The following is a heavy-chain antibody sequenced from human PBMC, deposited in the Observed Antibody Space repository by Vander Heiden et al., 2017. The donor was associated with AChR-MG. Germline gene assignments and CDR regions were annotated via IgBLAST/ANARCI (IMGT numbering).Heavy chain of an antibody. CDR1: GASIRSYF. Sequence: QVQLQESGPGLVKPSETLSLTCTVSGASIRSYFWGWIRLTPGKGLEWIAYMYHTGTTTYNPSLKSRVTISIDTSKNQFSLTLNSVTAADTAVYYCARYCSTTNCYNTYLGWFDPWGQGTLVTVSS. CDR2: MYHTGTT. D-gene: IGHD2-2*01. CDR3: ARYCSTTNCYNTYLGWFDP. V-gene: IGHV4-59*01. J-gene: IGHJ5*02.